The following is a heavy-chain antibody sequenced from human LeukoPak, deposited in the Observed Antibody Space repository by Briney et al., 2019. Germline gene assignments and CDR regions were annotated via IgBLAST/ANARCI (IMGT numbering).Heavy chain of an antibody. J-gene: IGHJ4*02. D-gene: IGHD2-2*01. CDR2: IDPKSGGT. V-gene: IGHV1-2*02. CDR3: ARVPGPYTTSRYDY. CDR1: GYTFTDYY. Sequence: GASVKVSCKTSGYTFTDYYIHWVRQAPGQGPEWMGRIDPKSGGTNYAQTYQVRVAMTRDTSISTVYMELSGLRSDDTAVYYCARVPGPYTTSRYDYWGQGTLVTVSS.